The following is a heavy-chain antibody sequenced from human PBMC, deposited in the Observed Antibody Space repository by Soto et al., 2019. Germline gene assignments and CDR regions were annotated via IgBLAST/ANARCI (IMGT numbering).Heavy chain of an antibody. V-gene: IGHV4-39*01. CDR3: ASLVLGQGDAEYFQH. CDR2: IYYSGST. Sequence: SETLSLTCTVSGGSISSSSYYWGWIRQPPGKGLEWIGCIYYSGSTYYNPSLKSRVTISVDTSKNQFSLKLSSVTAADTAVYYCASLVLGQGDAEYFQHWGQGTLVTVS. J-gene: IGHJ1*01. CDR1: GGSISSSSYY. D-gene: IGHD2-8*02.